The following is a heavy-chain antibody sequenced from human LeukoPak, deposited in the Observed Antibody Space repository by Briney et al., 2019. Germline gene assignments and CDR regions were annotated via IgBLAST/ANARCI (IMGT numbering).Heavy chain of an antibody. J-gene: IGHJ4*02. CDR3: ARFTLYYYGSGSLNAYYFDY. D-gene: IGHD3-10*01. Sequence: SETLSLTCAVYGGSFSGYYWSWIRQPPGKGLEWIGEINHSGSTNYNPSLKSRVTISVDTSKNQFSLKLSSVTAADTAAYYCARFTLYYYGSGSLNAYYFDYWGQGTLVTVSS. CDR1: GGSFSGYY. V-gene: IGHV4-34*01. CDR2: INHSGST.